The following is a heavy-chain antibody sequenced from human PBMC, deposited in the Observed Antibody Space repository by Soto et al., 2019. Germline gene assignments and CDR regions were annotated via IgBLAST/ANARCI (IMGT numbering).Heavy chain of an antibody. V-gene: IGHV3-30*18. CDR2: ISYDGSNK. D-gene: IGHD3-3*01. CDR1: GFTFSSYG. CDR3: AKNVLRFLEWPEIDY. J-gene: IGHJ4*02. Sequence: GGSLRLSCAASGFTFSSYGMHWVRQAPGKGLEWVAVISYDGSNKYYADSVKGRFTISRDNSKNTLYLQMNSLRAEDTAVYYCAKNVLRFLEWPEIDYWGQGTLVTVSS.